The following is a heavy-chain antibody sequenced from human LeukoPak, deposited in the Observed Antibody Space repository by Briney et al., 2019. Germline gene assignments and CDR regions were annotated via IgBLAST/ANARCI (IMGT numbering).Heavy chain of an antibody. V-gene: IGHV3-7*03. CDR3: ARDQGFDYGDYLY. CDR2: IKQDGSEK. Sequence: PGGPLRLSCAASGFTFSSYWMSWVRQAPGKGLEWVANIKQDGSEKYYVDSVKGRFTISRDNAKNSLYLQMNSLRAEDTAVYYCARDQGFDYGDYLYWGQGTLVTVSS. D-gene: IGHD4-17*01. CDR1: GFTFSSYW. J-gene: IGHJ4*02.